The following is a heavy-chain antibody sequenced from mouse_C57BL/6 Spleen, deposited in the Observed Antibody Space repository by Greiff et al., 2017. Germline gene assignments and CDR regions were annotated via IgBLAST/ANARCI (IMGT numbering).Heavy chain of an antibody. J-gene: IGHJ3*01. CDR2: FDPENGDT. V-gene: IGHV14-4*01. Sequence: VQLKESGAELVRPGASVKLSCTASGFNIKDDYMHWVKQRPEQGLEWIGWFDPENGDTEYASKFQGKATITADTSSNTASLQLSSLTSEDTAVYYCTRICYGYDGAWFSNWGQGTLGTVSA. D-gene: IGHD2-2*01. CDR1: GFNIKDDY. CDR3: TRICYGYDGAWFSN.